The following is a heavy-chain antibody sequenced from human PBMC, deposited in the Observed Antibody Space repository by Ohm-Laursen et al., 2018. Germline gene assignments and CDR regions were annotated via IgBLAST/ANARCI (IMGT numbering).Heavy chain of an antibody. Sequence: GTLSLTCTVSGGSISSSSYYWSWIRQPPGKGLEWIGSIYYSGSTYYNPSLKSRVTISVDTSKNQFSLKLSYVTAADTAVYYCARHKYTVTTLDYWGQGTLVTVSS. CDR3: ARHKYTVTTLDY. D-gene: IGHD4-17*01. CDR1: GGSISSSSYY. CDR2: IYYSGST. V-gene: IGHV4-39*01. J-gene: IGHJ4*02.